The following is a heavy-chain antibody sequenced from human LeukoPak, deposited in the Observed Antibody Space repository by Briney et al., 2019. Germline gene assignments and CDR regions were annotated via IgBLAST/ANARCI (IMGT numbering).Heavy chain of an antibody. J-gene: IGHJ4*02. V-gene: IGHV3-23*01. D-gene: IGHD3-3*01. CDR1: GFTFSSYA. CDR3: AKHRADFWSAYSY. CDR2: ISGSGGST. Sequence: GGSLRLSCAASGFTFSSYAMSWVRQAPGKGLEWVSAISGSGGSTYYADSVKGRFTISRDNSKNTLYLQMNSLRAEDAAVYYCAKHRADFWSAYSYWGQGTLVTVSS.